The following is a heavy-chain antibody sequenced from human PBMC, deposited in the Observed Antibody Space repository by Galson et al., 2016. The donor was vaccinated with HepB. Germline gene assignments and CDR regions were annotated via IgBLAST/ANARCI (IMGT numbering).Heavy chain of an antibody. V-gene: IGHV3-30*18. D-gene: IGHD5-12*01. CDR1: GFTFSNYA. J-gene: IGHJ4*02. CDR2: ISFHGNDQ. Sequence: SLRLSCAASGFTFSNYAMHWVRQAPGKGLEWVATISFHGNDQVYADSVRGRFTISRDDSRNTVYLQMDSLRAEDTAVYYGAKWGLHGHSGYHSSHFDFWGQGTLVTVSS. CDR3: AKWGLHGHSGYHSSHFDF.